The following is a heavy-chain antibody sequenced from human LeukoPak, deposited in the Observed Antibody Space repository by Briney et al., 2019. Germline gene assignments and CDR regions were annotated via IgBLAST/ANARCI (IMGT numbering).Heavy chain of an antibody. J-gene: IGHJ5*02. CDR2: IIPIFGTA. Sequence: SVKVSCKASGGTFSSYAISWVRQAPGQGLEWMGGIIPIFGTANYAQKFQGRVTITTDESTSTAYMALSSLRSEDTAVYYCASEGPRLGIKWWFDPWGQGTLVTVSS. V-gene: IGHV1-69*05. D-gene: IGHD5-12*01. CDR1: GGTFSSYA. CDR3: ASEGPRLGIKWWFDP.